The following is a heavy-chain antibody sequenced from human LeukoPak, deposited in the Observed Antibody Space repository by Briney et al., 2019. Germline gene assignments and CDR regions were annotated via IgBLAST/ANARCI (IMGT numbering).Heavy chain of an antibody. CDR2: ISPSGGST. Sequence: ASVKVSCKASGYTFTSYYMHWVRQAPGQGLEWMGIISPSGGSTSYAQKFQGRVTMTRDTSTSTVYMELSSLRSEDTAVYYCAWASGSCTLDYWGQGTLVTVSS. V-gene: IGHV1-46*01. CDR3: AWASGSCTLDY. J-gene: IGHJ4*02. CDR1: GYTFTSYY. D-gene: IGHD1-26*01.